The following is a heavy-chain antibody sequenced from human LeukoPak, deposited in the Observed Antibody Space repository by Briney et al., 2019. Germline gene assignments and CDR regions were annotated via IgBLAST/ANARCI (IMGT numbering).Heavy chain of an antibody. CDR2: IYYSGST. V-gene: IGHV4-30-4*01. CDR1: GGSISSGDYY. J-gene: IGHJ5*02. D-gene: IGHD3-10*01. CDR3: ARYYGSLNWFDP. Sequence: SETLSLTCTVSGGSISSGDYYWSWIRQPPGKGLEWIGYIYYSGSTYYNPSLKSRVTISVDTSKNQFSLKLSSVTAADTAVYYCARYYGSLNWFDPWGQGTLVTVSS.